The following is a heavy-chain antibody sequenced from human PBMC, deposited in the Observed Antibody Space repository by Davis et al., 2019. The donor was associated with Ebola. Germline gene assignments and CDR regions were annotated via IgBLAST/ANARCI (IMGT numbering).Heavy chain of an antibody. J-gene: IGHJ6*03. CDR1: GFTFDDYT. Sequence: GESLKISCAASGFTFDDYTMHWVRQAPGKGLEWVSLISWDGGSTYYADSVKGRFTISRDNSKNSLYLQMNSLRTEDTALYYCAKDRSSSSWYDYMDVWGKGTTVTVSS. D-gene: IGHD6-13*01. V-gene: IGHV3-43*01. CDR3: AKDRSSSSWYDYMDV. CDR2: ISWDGGST.